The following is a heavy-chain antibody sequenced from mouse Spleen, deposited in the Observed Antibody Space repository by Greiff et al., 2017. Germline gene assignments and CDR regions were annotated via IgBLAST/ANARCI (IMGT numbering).Heavy chain of an antibody. V-gene: IGHV2-6-7*01. Sequence: VQLMESGPGLVAPSQSLSITCTVSGFSLTGYGVNWVRQPPGKGLEWLGMIWGDGSTDYNSALKSRLSISKDNSKSQVFLKMNSLQTDDTARYYCARVYYRYDRDYAMDYWGQGTSVTVSS. J-gene: IGHJ4*01. CDR2: IWGDGST. D-gene: IGHD2-14*01. CDR3: ARVYYRYDRDYAMDY. CDR1: GFSLTGYG.